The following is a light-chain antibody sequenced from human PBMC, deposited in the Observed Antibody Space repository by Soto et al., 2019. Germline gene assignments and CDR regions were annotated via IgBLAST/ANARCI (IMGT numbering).Light chain of an antibody. Sequence: EIVMTQSPATLSVSPGKRVILSCWASQSVSSNLAWYQQKPGQAPRLLIYDASKRATGIPARFSGSGSGTEFTLTISSLQPDDFATYYCQHYNSYSEAFGQGTKVDTK. CDR2: DAS. V-gene: IGKV3D-15*01. CDR1: QSVSSN. J-gene: IGKJ1*01. CDR3: QHYNSYSEA.